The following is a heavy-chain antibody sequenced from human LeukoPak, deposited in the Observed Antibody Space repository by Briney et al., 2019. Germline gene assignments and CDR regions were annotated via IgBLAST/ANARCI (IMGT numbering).Heavy chain of an antibody. CDR1: GGSISSSRDY. V-gene: IGHV4-39*07. D-gene: IGHD6-13*01. CDR2: MYYSGNT. J-gene: IGHJ6*03. Sequence: PSETLSLTCTVPGGSISSSRDYWGWIRQPPGKGLEWIGNMYYSGNTYYNPSLKSRVTISLDTSKNQFSLKLTSVTAADTAVYYCARPIAAAGLWFYYMDVWGKGTTVTVSS. CDR3: ARPIAAAGLWFYYMDV.